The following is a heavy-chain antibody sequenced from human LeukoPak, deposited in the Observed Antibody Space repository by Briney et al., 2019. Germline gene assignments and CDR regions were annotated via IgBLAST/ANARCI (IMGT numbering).Heavy chain of an antibody. CDR3: AKDQYYGSGSYLDY. J-gene: IGHJ4*02. CDR1: GFTFSSYG. V-gene: IGHV3-30*18. D-gene: IGHD3-10*01. CDR2: ISYDGSNK. Sequence: GGSLRLSCAAPGFTFSSYGMHWVRQAPGKGLEWGAVISYDGSNKYYADSVKGRFAISRDNSKNTLYLQMNSLRAEDTAVYYCAKDQYYGSGSYLDYWGQGTLVTVSS.